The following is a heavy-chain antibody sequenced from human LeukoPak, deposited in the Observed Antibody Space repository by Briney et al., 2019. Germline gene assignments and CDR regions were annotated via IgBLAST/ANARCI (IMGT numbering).Heavy chain of an antibody. Sequence: PGGSLRLSCAASGFTFSSYGMHWVRQAPGKGLEWVAVIWYDGSNKYYADSVKGRFTISRDNSKNMLYLQMNSLRAEDTAVYYCVSLGGSTSFGVDYWGQGTLVTVSS. D-gene: IGHD2-2*01. J-gene: IGHJ4*02. CDR2: IWYDGSNK. V-gene: IGHV3-33*01. CDR3: VSLGGSTSFGVDY. CDR1: GFTFSSYG.